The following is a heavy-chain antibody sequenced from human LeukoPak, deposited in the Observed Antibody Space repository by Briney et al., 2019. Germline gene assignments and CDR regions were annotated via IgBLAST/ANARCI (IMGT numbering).Heavy chain of an antibody. J-gene: IGHJ4*02. CDR3: ARLGELGSDFDY. D-gene: IGHD1-26*01. CDR1: GFTVSSNY. Sequence: GGSLRLSCAASGFTVSSNYMNWVRQAPGKGLEWVSVIYSGGTTYYADSVKGRFTISRDNSKNTLYLQMNSLRAEDTAVHYCARLGELGSDFDYWGQGTLVTVSS. CDR2: IYSGGTT. V-gene: IGHV3-53*01.